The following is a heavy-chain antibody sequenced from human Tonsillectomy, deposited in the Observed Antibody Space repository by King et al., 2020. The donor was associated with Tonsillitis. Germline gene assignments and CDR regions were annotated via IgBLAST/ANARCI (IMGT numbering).Heavy chain of an antibody. CDR1: GGSISTYY. V-gene: IGHV4-59*01. CDR3: ARGQYYYYGMDV. Sequence: LQLQESGPGLVKPSETLSLTCSVSGGSISTYYWSWIRQPPGKGLEWIGYIYYSGSTNYNPSLKSRVIISVDTSKNQFSLNLSSVTAADTAVYYCARGQYYYYGMDVWGQGTTVTVSS. J-gene: IGHJ6*02. CDR2: IYYSGST.